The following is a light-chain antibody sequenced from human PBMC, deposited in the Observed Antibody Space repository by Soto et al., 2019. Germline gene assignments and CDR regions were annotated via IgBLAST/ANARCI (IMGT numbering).Light chain of an antibody. V-gene: IGKV2-30*01. CDR1: QSLEYSDGKTY. J-gene: IGKJ1*01. Sequence: DVVMTQSPLSLPVTLGQPASISCTSSQSLEYSDGKTYLNWFLQRPGQSPRRLIYKVSNRDSGVPDRFSGSGSGTDFTLKISRVEAEDVGICYCMQGGHWPWTFGQGTKVEIK. CDR2: KVS. CDR3: MQGGHWPWT.